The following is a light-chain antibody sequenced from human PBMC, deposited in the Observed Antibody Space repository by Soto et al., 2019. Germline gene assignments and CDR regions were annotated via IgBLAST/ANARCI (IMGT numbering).Light chain of an antibody. J-gene: IGKJ2*01. V-gene: IGKV3-20*01. Sequence: EIVLTQSPGTLSLSPGERATLSCRASQSVNNNYLAWYQQKPGQAPRLLIYGASTRATGIPDRLSGSGSGTDFTLTISRLEPEDFAVYYCQLYGSSFTFGQGTELEIK. CDR1: QSVNNNY. CDR2: GAS. CDR3: QLYGSSFT.